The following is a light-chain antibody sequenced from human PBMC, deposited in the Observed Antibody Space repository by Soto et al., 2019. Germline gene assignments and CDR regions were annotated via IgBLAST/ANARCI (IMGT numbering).Light chain of an antibody. Sequence: SVVTQPAPVSWAPGQSMTISCTGTSRYVGGYEYVSWYQQHPGKAPKLMIYEVRDRPSGVSSRFSGSKSGNTASLTISGLQAEDEADYYCSSYRGGSTYVFGTGTKVTVL. CDR2: EVR. CDR1: SRYVGGYEY. CDR3: SSYRGGSTYV. J-gene: IGLJ1*01. V-gene: IGLV2-14*01.